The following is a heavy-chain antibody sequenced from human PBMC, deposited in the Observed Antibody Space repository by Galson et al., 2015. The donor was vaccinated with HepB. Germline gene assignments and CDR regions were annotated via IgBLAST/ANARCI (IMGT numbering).Heavy chain of an antibody. V-gene: IGHV3-30-3*01. D-gene: IGHD5-24*01. CDR1: GFTFSSYA. CDR2: ISYDGSNK. CDR3: ARNRWNYYYYYMDV. Sequence: SLRLSCAASGFTFSSYAMHWVRQAPGKGLEWVAVISYDGSNKYYADSVKGRFTISRDNSKNTLYLQMNSLRAEDTAVYYCARNRWNYYYYYMDVWGKGTTVTVSS. J-gene: IGHJ6*03.